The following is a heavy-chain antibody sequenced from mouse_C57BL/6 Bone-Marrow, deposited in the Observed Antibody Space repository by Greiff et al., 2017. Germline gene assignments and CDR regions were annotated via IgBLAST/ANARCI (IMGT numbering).Heavy chain of an antibody. CDR1: GYTFTDYE. V-gene: IGHV1-15*01. CDR3: TRGATLYCALDY. J-gene: IGHJ4*01. Sequence: QVQLQQSGAELVRPGASVTLSCQASGYTFTDYEMHWVKQTPVHGLEWIGAIDPETGGTAYNQKVKGKVILTADKSSSTAYMELRSLTSEDSAVYYCTRGATLYCALDYWGQGTSVTVSS. D-gene: IGHD6-1*01. CDR2: IDPETGGT.